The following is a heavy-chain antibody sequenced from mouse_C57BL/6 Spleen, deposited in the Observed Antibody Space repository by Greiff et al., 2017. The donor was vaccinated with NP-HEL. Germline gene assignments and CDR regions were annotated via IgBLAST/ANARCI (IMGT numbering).Heavy chain of an antibody. CDR1: GYTFTDYN. D-gene: IGHD2-5*01. CDR3: ARGKYSNYVHFYAMDY. V-gene: IGHV1-18*01. J-gene: IGHJ4*01. CDR2: INPNNGGT. Sequence: VQLQQSGPELVKPGASVKIPCKASGYTFTDYNMDWVKQSHGKSLEWIGDINPNNGGTIYNQKFKGKATLTVDKSSSTAYMELRSLTSEDTAVYYCARGKYSNYVHFYAMDYWGQGTSVTVSS.